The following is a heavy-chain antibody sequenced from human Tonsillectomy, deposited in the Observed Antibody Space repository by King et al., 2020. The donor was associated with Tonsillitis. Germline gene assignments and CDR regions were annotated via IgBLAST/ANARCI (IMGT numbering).Heavy chain of an antibody. CDR3: AKVPIVGAAAGFAEYFQH. CDR2: ISGSGGST. CDR1: GFTFSSYA. V-gene: IGHV3-23*04. J-gene: IGHJ1*01. D-gene: IGHD6-13*01. Sequence: VQLVESGGGLVQPGGSLRLSCAASGFTFSSYAMSWVRQAPGKGLEWVSAISGSGGSTYYADSVKGRFTISRDNSKNTLYLQMNSLRAEDTAVYYCAKVPIVGAAAGFAEYFQHWGQGTLVTVSS.